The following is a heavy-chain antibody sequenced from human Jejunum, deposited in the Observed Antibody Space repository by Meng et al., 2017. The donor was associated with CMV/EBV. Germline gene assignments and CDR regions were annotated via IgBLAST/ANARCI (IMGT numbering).Heavy chain of an antibody. J-gene: IGHJ4*02. V-gene: IGHV4-4*01. Sequence: SLACFVFCGYLIGTDWWDWVRRPPGRGLEWIRDSFHSGATNYNPSLKSRVTISIDTSKNQFSLKLTSVTAADTAVYFCGDPPAGYWGQGVLVTVSS. CDR1: CGYLIGTDW. D-gene: IGHD2-21*02. CDR3: GDPPAGY. CDR2: SFHSGAT.